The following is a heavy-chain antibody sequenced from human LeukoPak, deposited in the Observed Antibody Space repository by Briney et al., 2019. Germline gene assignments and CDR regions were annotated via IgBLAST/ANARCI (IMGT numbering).Heavy chain of an antibody. CDR3: AGGAYCGGDCYYGSDY. Sequence: SGGSLRLSCATSGFTVSANYMTWVRQAPGKGLEWVSVIYSGGSTYYADSVKGRFTISRDNSKNTLYLQMNSLRAEDTAVYYCAGGAYCGGDCYYGSDYWGQGTLVTVSS. CDR1: GFTVSANY. CDR2: IYSGGST. D-gene: IGHD2-21*02. J-gene: IGHJ4*02. V-gene: IGHV3-53*01.